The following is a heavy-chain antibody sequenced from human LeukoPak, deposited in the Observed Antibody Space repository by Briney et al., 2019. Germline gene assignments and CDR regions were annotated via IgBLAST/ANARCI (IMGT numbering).Heavy chain of an antibody. V-gene: IGHV1-69*04. CDR3: ARSGDSSWYVSMYY. CDR1: GGTFNNYA. J-gene: IGHJ4*02. Sequence: GASVKVSCKTSGGTFNNYAISWVRQAPGQGLEWMGRIIPILRIPDYAQNFQGRVTISADKSTSTAYMELSSLKSEDTAVYYCARSGDSSWYVSMYYWGQGTLVTVSS. CDR2: IIPILRIP. D-gene: IGHD6-13*01.